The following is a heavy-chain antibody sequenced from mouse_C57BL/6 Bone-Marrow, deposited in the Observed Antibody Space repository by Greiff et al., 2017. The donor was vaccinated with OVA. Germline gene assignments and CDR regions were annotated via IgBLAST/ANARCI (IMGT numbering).Heavy chain of an antibody. J-gene: IGHJ2*01. Sequence: QVHVKQPGAELVRPGSSVKLSCKASGYTFTSYWMDWVKQRPGQGLEWIGNIYPSDSETHYNQKFKDKATLTVDKSSSTAYMQLSSLTSEDSAVYYCARRGAPYFDYWGQGTTLTVSS. D-gene: IGHD3-1*01. CDR3: ARRGAPYFDY. V-gene: IGHV1-61*01. CDR1: GYTFTSYW. CDR2: IYPSDSET.